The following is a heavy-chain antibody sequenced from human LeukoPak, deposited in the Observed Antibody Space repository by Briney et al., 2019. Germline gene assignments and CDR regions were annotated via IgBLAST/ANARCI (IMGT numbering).Heavy chain of an antibody. J-gene: IGHJ5*02. CDR1: GYTFTRYA. CDR3: ARVAGGSWEPFDP. Sequence: GASVKVSCTASGYTFTRYAIGWVRQAPGQGLEWMGWINTNTGNPTYAQGFTGRFVFSLDTSVSTAYLQISSLKAEDTAVYYCARVAGGSWEPFDPWGQGTLVTVSS. V-gene: IGHV7-4-1*02. CDR2: INTNTGNP. D-gene: IGHD2-15*01.